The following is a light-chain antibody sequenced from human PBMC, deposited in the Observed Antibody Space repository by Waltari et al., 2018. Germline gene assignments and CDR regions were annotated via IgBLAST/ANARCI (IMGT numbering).Light chain of an antibody. Sequence: SLDNSGGKAVLYGVQERPRQAPGRLIYKVSNRDGRGPDIFSGSGSGTDCTLKISRVEAEDVGVYYGMQCTHWPYTVGQGTKLETK. CDR2: KVS. J-gene: IGKJ2*01. CDR1: SLDNSGGKAV. V-gene: IGKV2-30*01. CDR3: MQCTHWPYT.